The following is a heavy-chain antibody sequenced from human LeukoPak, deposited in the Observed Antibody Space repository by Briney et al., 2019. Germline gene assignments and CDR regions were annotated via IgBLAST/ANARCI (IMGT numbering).Heavy chain of an antibody. CDR3: ARERKWVLLLTYYYYGMDV. Sequence: ASVKVSCKASGYTFTSYGISWVRQAPGQGLEWMGWISAYNGNTNYAQKLQGRVTMTTDTSTSTAYMELRSLRSDDTAVYYCARERKWVLLLTYYYYGMDVWGQGTTVTVSS. V-gene: IGHV1-18*01. CDR2: ISAYNGNT. CDR1: GYTFTSYG. D-gene: IGHD1-26*01. J-gene: IGHJ6*02.